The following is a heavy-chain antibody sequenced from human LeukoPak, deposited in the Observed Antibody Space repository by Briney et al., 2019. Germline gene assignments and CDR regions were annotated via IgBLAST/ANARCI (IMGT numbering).Heavy chain of an antibody. Sequence: GGSLRLSCAASGFTFSNAWMSWVRQAPGKGLEYVSAISSNGGSTYYADSVKGRFTISRDNSKNTLYLQMSSLRAEDTAVYYCVKDRIAVAGTPFDYWGQGTLVTVSS. CDR2: ISSNGGST. CDR3: VKDRIAVAGTPFDY. CDR1: GFTFSNAW. V-gene: IGHV3-64D*09. J-gene: IGHJ4*02. D-gene: IGHD6-19*01.